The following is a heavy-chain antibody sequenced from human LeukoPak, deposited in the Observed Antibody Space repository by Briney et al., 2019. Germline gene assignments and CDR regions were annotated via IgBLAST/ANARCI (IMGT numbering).Heavy chain of an antibody. V-gene: IGHV3-30-3*01. CDR2: ISYDGSNK. Sequence: PGRSLRLSCAASGFTFSSYAMHWVRQASGKELEWVAVISYDGSNKYYADSVKGRFTISRDNSKNTLYLQMNSLRAEDTAVYYCARDPYDSSGYYYGYFDYWGQGTLVTVSS. D-gene: IGHD3-22*01. CDR1: GFTFSSYA. J-gene: IGHJ4*02. CDR3: ARDPYDSSGYYYGYFDY.